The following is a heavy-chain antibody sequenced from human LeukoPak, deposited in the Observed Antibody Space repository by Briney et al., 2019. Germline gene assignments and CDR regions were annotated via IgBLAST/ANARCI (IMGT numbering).Heavy chain of an antibody. J-gene: IGHJ4*02. V-gene: IGHV4-59*08. D-gene: IGHD3-10*01. CDR1: GGSISSYY. Sequence: SETLSLTCTVSGGSISSYYWSWIRQPPEKGLEWIGYIYYSGSTNYNPSLKSRVTISVVTSKNQFSLKLSSVTAADTAVYYCGRHLYGSGSSRGFDYWGQGTLVTVSS. CDR3: GRHLYGSGSSRGFDY. CDR2: IYYSGST.